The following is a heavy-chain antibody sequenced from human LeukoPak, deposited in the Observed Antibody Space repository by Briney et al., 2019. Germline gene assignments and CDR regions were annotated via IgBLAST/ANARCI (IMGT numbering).Heavy chain of an antibody. CDR3: AKASGYGDYGYYSYYIDV. J-gene: IGHJ6*03. CDR2: ISGSGGTT. Sequence: PGGSLRLSCAASEFTFYSYGMSWVRQAPGKGLEWVSSISGSGGTTYYTDSVKGRFTISRDNSMKTLFLQMNSLRAEDTAVYYCAKASGYGDYGYYSYYIDVWGKGTTVTISS. CDR1: EFTFYSYG. D-gene: IGHD4-17*01. V-gene: IGHV3-23*01.